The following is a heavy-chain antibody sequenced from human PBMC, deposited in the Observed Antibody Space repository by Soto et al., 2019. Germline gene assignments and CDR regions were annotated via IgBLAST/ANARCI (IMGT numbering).Heavy chain of an antibody. V-gene: IGHV3-30-3*01. D-gene: IGHD3-3*01. Sequence: QVQLVESGGGVVQPGRSLRLSCAASGFTFSSYAMHWVRQAPGKGLEWVAVISYDGSNKYYADSVKGRFTISRDNSKNTLYLQMNSLRAEDTAVYYCARDHYDFWSGYYGYYYYGMDVWGQGTTVTVSS. J-gene: IGHJ6*02. CDR2: ISYDGSNK. CDR3: ARDHYDFWSGYYGYYYYGMDV. CDR1: GFTFSSYA.